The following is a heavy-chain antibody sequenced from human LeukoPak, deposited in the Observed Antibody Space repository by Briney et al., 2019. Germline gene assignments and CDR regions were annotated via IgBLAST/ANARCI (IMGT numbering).Heavy chain of an antibody. J-gene: IGHJ3*02. CDR3: ARDTCSSTSCHTPGVDAFDI. D-gene: IGHD2-2*01. CDR2: ISAYNGNT. Sequence: ASVKVSCKASGYTFTSYGISWVRQAPGQGLEWMGWISAYNGNTNYAQKLQGRVTMTTDTSTSTAYMELRSLRSDDTAMYYCARDTCSSTSCHTPGVDAFDIWGQGTMVTVSS. V-gene: IGHV1-18*04. CDR1: GYTFTSYG.